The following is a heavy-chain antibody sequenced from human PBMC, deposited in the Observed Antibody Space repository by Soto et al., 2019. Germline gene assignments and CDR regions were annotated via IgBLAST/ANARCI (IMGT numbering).Heavy chain of an antibody. D-gene: IGHD3-3*01. J-gene: IGHJ6*02. CDR3: ARYYDFWSGYYTPREAYGMDV. V-gene: IGHV4-34*01. CDR2: INHSGST. Sequence: SETLSLTCAVYGGSFSCYYWSWIRQPPGKGLEWIGEINHSGSTNYNPSLKSRVTISVDTSKNQFSLKLSSVTAADTAVYYCARYYDFWSGYYTPREAYGMDVWGQGTTVTV. CDR1: GGSFSCYY.